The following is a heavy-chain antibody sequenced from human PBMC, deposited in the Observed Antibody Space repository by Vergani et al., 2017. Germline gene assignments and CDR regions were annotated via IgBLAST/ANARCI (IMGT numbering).Heavy chain of an antibody. D-gene: IGHD3-9*01. V-gene: IGHV1-46*03. CDR2: INPSVGHT. CDR3: ARGDYGILTGHRY. Sequence: QVQVVQSGAEVKKSGASVKVSCKTSGYTFSNYYMHWVRQAPGQGLEWMGIINPSVGHTNYAQKFQGRVTMTRDTSTSTVYMELSSLRSEDTDIYYCARGDYGILTGHRYWGQGTLVTVSA. J-gene: IGHJ4*02. CDR1: GYTFSNYY.